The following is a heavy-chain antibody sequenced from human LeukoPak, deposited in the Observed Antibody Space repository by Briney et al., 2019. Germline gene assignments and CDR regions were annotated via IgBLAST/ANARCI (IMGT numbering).Heavy chain of an antibody. CDR3: ARDSKSIMVVTGYYFDC. D-gene: IGHD3-22*01. V-gene: IGHV3-21*01. J-gene: IGHJ4*02. CDR2: ISSSSSYI. Sequence: GGSLRLSCAASGFTFISYAMSLVRQAPGKGREWVSSISSSSSYIYYADSVKGRFTISRDNAKNSLYLQMNSLRAEDTAVYYCARDSKSIMVVTGYYFDCWGQGTLVTVSS. CDR1: GFTFISYA.